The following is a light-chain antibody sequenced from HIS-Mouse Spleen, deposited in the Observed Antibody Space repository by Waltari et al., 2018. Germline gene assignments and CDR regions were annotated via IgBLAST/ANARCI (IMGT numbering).Light chain of an antibody. Sequence: SYELTQPPSVSVSPGQTARITRSGYALPQKYAYWYQQKSGQAPVPVIYEDSKRPSGIPERFSGSSSGTMATLTISGAQVEDEADYYCYSTDSSGNHRVFGGGTKLTVL. J-gene: IGLJ2*01. CDR2: EDS. V-gene: IGLV3-10*01. CDR1: ALPQKY. CDR3: YSTDSSGNHRV.